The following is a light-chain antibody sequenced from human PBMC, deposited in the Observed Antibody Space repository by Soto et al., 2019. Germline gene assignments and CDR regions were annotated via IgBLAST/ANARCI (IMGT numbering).Light chain of an antibody. CDR2: AAC. Sequence: DIQMTQSPSSVSASIGDRVTITCRASQIIGSWLAWYQQKPGKAPTLLIYAACSLQSGVPSRFSGSEPGTEFTLTITSLQAEDSATYYCQQANSFPFTFGPGTKVDIK. CDR1: QIIGSW. J-gene: IGKJ3*01. CDR3: QQANSFPFT. V-gene: IGKV1-12*02.